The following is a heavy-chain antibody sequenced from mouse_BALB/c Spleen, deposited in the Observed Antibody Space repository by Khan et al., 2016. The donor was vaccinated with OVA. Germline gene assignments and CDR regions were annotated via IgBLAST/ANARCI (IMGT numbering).Heavy chain of an antibody. J-gene: IGHJ3*01. CDR3: VRSYYYGSSTWFAY. Sequence: QVQLQQPGAELVKPGASVKLSCKATGYTFSSYWIHWVKQRPGQGLEWIGEIDPSDSHTNYNQKFKGKATLNVDKSSSTAYMHLSSLTSEDSAVYYCVRSYYYGSSTWFAYWGQGTLVTVSA. CDR1: GYTFSSYW. CDR2: IDPSDSHT. D-gene: IGHD1-1*01. V-gene: IGHV1-69*02.